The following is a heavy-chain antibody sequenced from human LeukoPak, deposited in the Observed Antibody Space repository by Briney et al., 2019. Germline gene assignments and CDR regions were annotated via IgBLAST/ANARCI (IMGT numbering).Heavy chain of an antibody. CDR1: GXTFSNYA. CDR2: ITTNGGST. V-gene: IGHV3-64D*09. D-gene: IGHD4-11*01. Sequence: GGSLRLSCSASGXTFSNYAMYWVRQAPGKGLEYVSAITTNGGSTFYADSVKDRFTISRDNSKNTLFLQMSSLRPEDTAVYYCVKGNSNYYFDSWGQGTLVTVSS. J-gene: IGHJ4*02. CDR3: VKGNSNYYFDS.